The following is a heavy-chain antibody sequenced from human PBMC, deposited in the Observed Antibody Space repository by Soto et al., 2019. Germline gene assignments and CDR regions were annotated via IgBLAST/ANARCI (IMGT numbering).Heavy chain of an antibody. D-gene: IGHD3-10*01. CDR1: GYIFTGYF. Sequence: ASVKVSCKASGYIFTGYFIHWVRQAPGHGLEWMGWINPYSGDTNSTQNFQGRVTTTRDTSINTLYLELARLRSDDTAVYYCARGALWVRGYHYYGMDVWGQGTSVTVSS. J-gene: IGHJ6*02. V-gene: IGHV1-2*02. CDR2: INPYSGDT. CDR3: ARGALWVRGYHYYGMDV.